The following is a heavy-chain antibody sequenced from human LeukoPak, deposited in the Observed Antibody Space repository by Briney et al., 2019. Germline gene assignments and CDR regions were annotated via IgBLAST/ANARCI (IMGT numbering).Heavy chain of an antibody. V-gene: IGHV1-18*01. J-gene: IGHJ4*02. CDR3: ARASLPMSSGWELLRGVFDY. D-gene: IGHD1-26*01. Sequence: ASVKVSCKASGYTFTSYGISWVRQAPGQGLEWMGWISAYNGNTNYAQKLQGRVTMTTDTSTSTAYMELRSLRSDDTAVYYCARASLPMSSGWELLRGVFDYWGQGTLVTVSS. CDR2: ISAYNGNT. CDR1: GYTFTSYG.